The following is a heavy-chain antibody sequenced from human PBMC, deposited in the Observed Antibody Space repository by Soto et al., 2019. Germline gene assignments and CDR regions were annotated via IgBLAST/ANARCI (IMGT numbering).Heavy chain of an antibody. D-gene: IGHD3-3*01. V-gene: IGHV4-31*03. CDR3: ARAPETPPIFGVVRPYFFDF. CDR1: GGSISSGGSY. CDR2: IVYSARF. J-gene: IGHJ4*02. Sequence: QVQLQESGPGLVKSSQTLSLTCTVSGGSISSGGSYWSWIRQRPGQGLEWIGYIVYSARFYYTPSLKGRGVILADTSKNQFTLKLSSVTDAETAVYYCARAPETPPIFGVVRPYFFDFWGQGTLVTVSS.